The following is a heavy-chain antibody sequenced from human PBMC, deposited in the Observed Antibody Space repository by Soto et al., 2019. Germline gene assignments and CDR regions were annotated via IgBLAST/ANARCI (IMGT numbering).Heavy chain of an antibody. CDR1: GYTFTSYG. J-gene: IGHJ6*02. CDR2: ISAYNGDT. CDR3: ARSSGTYTPSRYYYGLDV. D-gene: IGHD1-26*01. Sequence: QVQLVQSGPEVKKPGASVKVSCKASGYTFTSYGFSWVRQAPGQGLEWMGWISAYNGDTNYPQKFQARVTMTTDTSTSTAYLDLRSLRSDDTAVYYCARSSGTYTPSRYYYGLDVWGQGTKVTVSS. V-gene: IGHV1-18*01.